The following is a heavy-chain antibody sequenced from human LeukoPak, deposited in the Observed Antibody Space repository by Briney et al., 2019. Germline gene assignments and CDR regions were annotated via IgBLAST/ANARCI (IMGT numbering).Heavy chain of an antibody. CDR1: GFTFSSYG. CDR3: ARDVHPYYYYMDV. J-gene: IGHJ6*03. CDR2: ISYDGSNK. Sequence: GGSLRLSCAASGFTFSSYGMHWVRQAPGKGLEWVAVISYDGSNKYYADSVKGRFTISRDNSKNTLYLQMNSLRAEDTAVYYCARDVHPYYYYMDVWGKGTTVTVSS. D-gene: IGHD1-1*01. V-gene: IGHV3-30*03.